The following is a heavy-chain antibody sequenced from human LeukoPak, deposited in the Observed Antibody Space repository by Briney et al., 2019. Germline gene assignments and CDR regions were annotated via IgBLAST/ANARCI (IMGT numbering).Heavy chain of an antibody. CDR1: GGSFSGYY. CDR2: INHSGGT. V-gene: IGHV4-34*01. D-gene: IGHD3-3*01. J-gene: IGHJ4*02. Sequence: KPSETLSLTRAVYGGSFSGYYWSWIRQPPGKGLEWIGEINHSGGTNYNPSLKSRVTISVDTSKNQFSLKLSSVTAADTAVYYCARGPPREWLLSSYFDYWGQGTLVTVSS. CDR3: ARGPPREWLLSSYFDY.